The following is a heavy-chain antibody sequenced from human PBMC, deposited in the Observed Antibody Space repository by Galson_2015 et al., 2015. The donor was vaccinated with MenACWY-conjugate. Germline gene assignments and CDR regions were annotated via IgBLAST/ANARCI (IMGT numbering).Heavy chain of an antibody. D-gene: IGHD6-13*01. J-gene: IGHJ6*02. CDR3: TRYNSFIAAGRNFYQYGKDV. V-gene: IGHV1-24*01. Sequence: SVKVSCKVSGDILSELSIHWVRQAPGKGLEWMGGFDPEEGATVNAQKFQGRFTMTEDTSTDTAYMELSSLRSEDTAVYYCTRYNSFIAAGRNFYQYGKDVWGQGTRVTVSS. CDR1: GDILSELS. CDR2: FDPEEGAT.